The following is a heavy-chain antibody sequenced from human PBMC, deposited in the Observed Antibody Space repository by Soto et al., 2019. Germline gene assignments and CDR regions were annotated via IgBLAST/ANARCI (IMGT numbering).Heavy chain of an antibody. CDR3: ARSWAVAGSYDY. V-gene: IGHV3-66*01. CDR1: GFTVSSNY. Sequence: EVQLVESGGGLVQPGGSLRLSCAASGFTVSSNYMNWVRQAPGKGLEWVSVIYSGGSTYYADSVKGRFTISRDNSTTTRYLQMNSLRAEDTAVYYCARSWAVAGSYDYWGQGTLVTVSS. D-gene: IGHD6-19*01. J-gene: IGHJ4*02. CDR2: IYSGGST.